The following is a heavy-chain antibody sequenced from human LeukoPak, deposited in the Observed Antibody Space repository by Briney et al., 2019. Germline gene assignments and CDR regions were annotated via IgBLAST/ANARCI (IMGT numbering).Heavy chain of an antibody. Sequence: SETLSLTCTVSGGSISSYYWSWIRQPPGKGLEWIGYIYYSGSTNYNPSLKSRVTISVDTSKNQFSLKLSSVTAADTAVYYCARHVKAMITFGGVNLYFDYWGQGTLVTVSS. CDR3: ARHVKAMITFGGVNLYFDY. CDR2: IYYSGST. D-gene: IGHD3-16*01. V-gene: IGHV4-59*08. CDR1: GGSISSYY. J-gene: IGHJ4*02.